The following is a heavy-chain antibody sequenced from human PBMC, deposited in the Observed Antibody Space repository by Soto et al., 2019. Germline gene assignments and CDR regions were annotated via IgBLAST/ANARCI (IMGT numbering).Heavy chain of an antibody. CDR3: ARGLSSWYRGWFDP. Sequence: SETLSLTCAVYGGSFSGYYWSWIRQPPGKGLEWIGEINHSGSTNYNPSLKSRVTISVDTSKNQFSLKLSSVTAADTAVYYCARGLSSWYRGWFDPWGQVTLVTVSS. D-gene: IGHD6-13*01. J-gene: IGHJ5*02. CDR1: GGSFSGYY. V-gene: IGHV4-34*01. CDR2: INHSGST.